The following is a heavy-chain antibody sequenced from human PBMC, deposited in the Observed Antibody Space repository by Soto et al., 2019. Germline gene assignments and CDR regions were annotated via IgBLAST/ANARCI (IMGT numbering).Heavy chain of an antibody. J-gene: IGHJ6*02. V-gene: IGHV3-7*03. CDR1: GFTFSSYW. D-gene: IGHD5-12*01. CDR3: VTAVRGYNANGDL. Sequence: GGSLRLSCVGSGFTFSSYWMGWVRQTPGKGLEWVATIKADGTEKYYVDSVRGRFTFSRDNAKTSVYLEMNSLRAEDTAVYYCVTAVRGYNANGDLWGQGTTVTVSS. CDR2: IKADGTEK.